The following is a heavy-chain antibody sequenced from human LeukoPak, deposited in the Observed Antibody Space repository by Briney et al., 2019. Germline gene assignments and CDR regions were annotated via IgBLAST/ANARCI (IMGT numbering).Heavy chain of an antibody. J-gene: IGHJ5*02. CDR3: ARDPYSGSYYNSNWFDP. CDR1: GYTFTGYY. CDR2: INPNSGGT. Sequence: ASVKVSCKASGYTFTGYYMHWVRQAPGQGLEWMGWINPNSGGTNYAQKFQGRVTMTRDTSISTAYMELGRLRSDDTAVYYCARDPYSGSYYNSNWFDPWGQGTLVTVSS. V-gene: IGHV1-2*02. D-gene: IGHD3-10*01.